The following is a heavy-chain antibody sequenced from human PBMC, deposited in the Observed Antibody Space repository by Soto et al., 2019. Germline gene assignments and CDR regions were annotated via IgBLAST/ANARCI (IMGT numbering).Heavy chain of an antibody. CDR1: GFTFSSYA. J-gene: IGHJ6*02. CDR3: ARAYCSSTSCYTTWWYYYGMDV. D-gene: IGHD2-2*02. Sequence: QVPLVESGGGVVQPGRSLRLSCAASGFTFSSYAMHWVRQAPGKGLEWVAVISYDGSNKYYADSVKGRFTISRDNSKNTLYLQMNSRRAEDTAVYYCARAYCSSTSCYTTWWYYYGMDVWGQGTTVNVSS. V-gene: IGHV3-30-3*01. CDR2: ISYDGSNK.